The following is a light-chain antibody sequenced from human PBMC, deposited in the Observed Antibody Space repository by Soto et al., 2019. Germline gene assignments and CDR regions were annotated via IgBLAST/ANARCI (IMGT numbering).Light chain of an antibody. Sequence: EIVLTQSPANLSLSPGERATLSCRASQNIGSNFLAWYQHKPGRAPRLLIYDASSRDTGIPVRFSGSGSGTDFTLTISSLEPEDFAVDYCHHRYNWPPLAFGGGTKVEMK. J-gene: IGKJ4*01. V-gene: IGKV3-11*01. CDR1: QNIGSN. CDR2: DAS. CDR3: HHRYNWPPLA.